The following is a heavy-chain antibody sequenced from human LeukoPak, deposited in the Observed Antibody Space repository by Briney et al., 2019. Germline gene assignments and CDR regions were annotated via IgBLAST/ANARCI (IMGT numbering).Heavy chain of an antibody. Sequence: GASLQISCKGSGYSFTSYWIGWGRQLPGKGLEWMGIIYPCDADTRYSPSFQGQVTISADKSISTAYLQWSSLKASDTAMYYCARHSPTRRAFDIWGQGTMVTVSS. CDR3: ARHSPTRRAFDI. CDR1: GYSFTSYW. J-gene: IGHJ3*02. CDR2: IYPCDADT. V-gene: IGHV5-51*01.